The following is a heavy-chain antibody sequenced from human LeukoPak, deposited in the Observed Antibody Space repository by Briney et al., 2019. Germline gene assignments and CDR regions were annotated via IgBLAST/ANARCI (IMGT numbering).Heavy chain of an antibody. CDR1: GFTFSSYA. J-gene: IGHJ4*02. CDR3: ARDTRSSSLRYYFDY. V-gene: IGHV3-30-3*01. D-gene: IGHD6-13*01. CDR2: ISYDGSNK. Sequence: PGGSPRLSCAASGFTFSSYAMHWVRQAPGKGLEWVAVISYDGSNKYYADSVKGRFTISRDNSKNTLYLQMNSLRAEDTAVYYCARDTRSSSLRYYFDYWGQGTLVTVSS.